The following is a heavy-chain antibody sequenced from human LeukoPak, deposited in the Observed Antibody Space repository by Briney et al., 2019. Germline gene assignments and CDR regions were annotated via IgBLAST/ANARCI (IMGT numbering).Heavy chain of an antibody. V-gene: IGHV3-53*01. J-gene: IGHJ6*02. Sequence: PGGSLRLSCAASGFTVSSNYMSWVRQAPGKGLEWVSVIYSGGSTYYADSVKGRFTISRDNSKNTLYLQMNSLRAEDTAVYYCARVPMDRDYYYYYGMDVWGQGTTVTVSS. CDR3: ARVPMDRDYYYYYGMDV. D-gene: IGHD2-2*03. CDR2: IYSGGST. CDR1: GFTVSSNY.